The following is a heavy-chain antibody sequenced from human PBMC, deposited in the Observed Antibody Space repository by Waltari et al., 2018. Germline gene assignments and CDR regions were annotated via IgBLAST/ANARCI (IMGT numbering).Heavy chain of an antibody. CDR2: IYWNDDK. CDR3: AHRRGGGDCYDY. D-gene: IGHD2-21*02. V-gene: IGHV2-5*01. J-gene: IGHJ4*02. CDR1: GFSLSTSGVG. Sequence: QITLKESGPTLVKPTQTLTLTCPFSGFSLSTSGVGVGWIRQPPGKALEWLALIYWNDDKRYSPSLKSRLTITKDTSKNQVVLTMTNMDPVDTATYYCAHRRGGGDCYDYWGQGTLVTVSS.